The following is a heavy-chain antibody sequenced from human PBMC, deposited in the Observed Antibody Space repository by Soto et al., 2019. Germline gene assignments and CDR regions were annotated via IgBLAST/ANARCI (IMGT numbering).Heavy chain of an antibody. Sequence: PGGSLRLSCAASGFTFSSYAMSWVRQAPGKGLEWVSAISGSGGSTYYADSVKGRFTISRDNPKNTLYLQMNSLRAEDTAVYYCAKSYCSSTRCYVRWFDPSGQATLVTVSS. J-gene: IGHJ5*02. CDR1: GFTFSSYA. D-gene: IGHD2-2*01. CDR3: AKSYCSSTRCYVRWFDP. CDR2: ISGSGGST. V-gene: IGHV3-23*01.